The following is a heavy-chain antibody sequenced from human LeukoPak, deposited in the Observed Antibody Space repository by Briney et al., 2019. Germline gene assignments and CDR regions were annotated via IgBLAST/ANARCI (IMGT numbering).Heavy chain of an antibody. CDR1: GYTFTSYD. J-gene: IGHJ3*02. D-gene: IGHD3-9*01. Sequence: ASVKVSCKASGYTFTSYDINWVRQATRQGREWVGGMNPNRGKTHYVQKVQGRVTMTRTTSINTAYMELSSLRSEDTAVYYCARGYYDSWTMTRDAFDIWGQGTMVTVSS. CDR2: MNPNRGKT. V-gene: IGHV1-8*01. CDR3: ARGYYDSWTMTRDAFDI.